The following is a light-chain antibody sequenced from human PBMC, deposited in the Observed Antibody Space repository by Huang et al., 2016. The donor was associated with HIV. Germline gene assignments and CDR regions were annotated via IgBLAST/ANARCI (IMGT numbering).Light chain of an antibody. Sequence: DIVMTQSPDSLAVSLGERATINCKSSQRVLYSSNNKYYLAWYQQKPGQPPKLLIYWASTRESGVPDRCSGSVSGTDFTLSISSLQAEDVAVYYCQQYYSTPFTFGPGTKVDIK. J-gene: IGKJ3*01. CDR1: QRVLYSSNNKYY. V-gene: IGKV4-1*01. CDR2: WAS. CDR3: QQYYSTPFT.